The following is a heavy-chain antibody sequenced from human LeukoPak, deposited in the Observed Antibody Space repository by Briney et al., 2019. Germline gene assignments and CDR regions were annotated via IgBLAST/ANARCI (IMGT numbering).Heavy chain of an antibody. CDR2: INHSGST. J-gene: IGHJ4*02. D-gene: IGHD3-16*01. Sequence: SETLSLTCAVYGGSFSGYYWSWIRQLPGRGLEWIGEINHSGSTNYNPSLKSRVTISVDTSKSQFSLKLSSVTAADTAVYYCASISWGDYWGQGTLVTVSS. CDR1: GGSFSGYY. CDR3: ASISWGDY. V-gene: IGHV4-34*01.